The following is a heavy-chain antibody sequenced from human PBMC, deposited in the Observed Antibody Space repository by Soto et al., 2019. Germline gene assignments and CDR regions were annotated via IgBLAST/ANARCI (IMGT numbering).Heavy chain of an antibody. J-gene: IGHJ6*03. CDR2: IYYSGST. V-gene: IGHV4-59*01. D-gene: IGHD2-2*01. Sequence: SETLSLTCTVSGGSISSYYWSWIRQPPGKGLEWIGYIYYSGSTNYNPSLKSRVTISVDTSKNQFSLKLSSVTAADTAVYYCARIVVVPAASYYYYMDVWGKGTTVTVSS. CDR3: ARIVVVPAASYYYYMDV. CDR1: GGSISSYY.